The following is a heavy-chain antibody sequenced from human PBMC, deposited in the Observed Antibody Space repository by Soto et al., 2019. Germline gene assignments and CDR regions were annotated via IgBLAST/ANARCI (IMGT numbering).Heavy chain of an antibody. J-gene: IGHJ4*02. Sequence: GGSLRLSCAASGFTFSSYWMSWVRQAPGKGLEWVANIKQDGSEKYYVDSVKGRFTISRDNAKNSLYLQMNSLRAEDTAVYYCARGNIRSVSPYHFDYWGQGTLVTVSS. CDR2: IKQDGSEK. CDR3: ARGNIRSVSPYHFDY. V-gene: IGHV3-7*01. D-gene: IGHD3-3*02. CDR1: GFTFSSYW.